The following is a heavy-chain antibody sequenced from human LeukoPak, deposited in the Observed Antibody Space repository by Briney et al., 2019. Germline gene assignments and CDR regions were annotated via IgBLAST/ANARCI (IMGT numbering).Heavy chain of an antibody. CDR3: ATEPRVTMIVVVSNDAFDI. Sequence: GGSPRLSCAASGFTFSSYAMSWVRQAPGKGLEWVSAISGSGGSTYYADSVKGRFNISRDNSKNTLYLQMNRLRAEDTAVYYCATEPRVTMIVVVSNDAFDIWGQGTMVTVSS. CDR1: GFTFSSYA. V-gene: IGHV3-23*01. CDR2: ISGSGGST. J-gene: IGHJ3*02. D-gene: IGHD3-22*01.